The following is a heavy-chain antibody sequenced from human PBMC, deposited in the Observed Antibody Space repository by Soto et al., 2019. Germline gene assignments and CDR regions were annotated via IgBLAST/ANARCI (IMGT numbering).Heavy chain of an antibody. CDR2: IYHSGST. D-gene: IGHD6-13*01. Sequence: PSETLSLTCAVSGGSISSSNWWSWVRQPPGKGLEWIGEIYHSGSTNYNPSLKSRVTISVDKSKNHFSLKLSSVTAADTAVYYCARAAMGGSSWPFDYWGQGTLVTVSS. J-gene: IGHJ4*02. V-gene: IGHV4-4*02. CDR3: ARAAMGGSSWPFDY. CDR1: GGSISSSNW.